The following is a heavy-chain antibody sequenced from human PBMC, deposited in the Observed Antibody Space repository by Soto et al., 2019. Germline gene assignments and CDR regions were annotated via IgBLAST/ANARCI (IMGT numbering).Heavy chain of an antibody. CDR1: GFTFSSYG. Sequence: GSLRLSCAASGFTFSSYGMHWVRQAPGKGLEWVAVIWYDGSNKYYADSVKGRFTISRDNSKNTLYLQMNSLRAEDTAVYYCARDLAEWYSSASYYYYGMDVWGQGTTVTVSS. D-gene: IGHD6-6*01. CDR3: ARDLAEWYSSASYYYYGMDV. CDR2: IWYDGSNK. V-gene: IGHV3-33*01. J-gene: IGHJ6*02.